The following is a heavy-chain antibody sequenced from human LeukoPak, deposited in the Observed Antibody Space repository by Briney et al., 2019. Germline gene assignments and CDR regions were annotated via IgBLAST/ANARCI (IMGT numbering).Heavy chain of an antibody. CDR2: ISSGSSYI. J-gene: IGHJ5*02. Sequence: GGSLRLSCPASGFTFSSYSMNWVRQAPGKGLEWVSSISSGSSYIYYADSVEGRFTISRDNAKNSLYLQMNSLRAEDTAVYYCARGVMPQLPDWFDPWGQGTLVTVSS. CDR1: GFTFSSYS. V-gene: IGHV3-21*01. D-gene: IGHD2-2*01. CDR3: ARGVMPQLPDWFDP.